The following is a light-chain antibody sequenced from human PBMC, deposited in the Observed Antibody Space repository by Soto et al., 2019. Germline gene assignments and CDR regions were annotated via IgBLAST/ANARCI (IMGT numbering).Light chain of an antibody. Sequence: EIVLTQSPATLSVSPGERATLSCRASQNVNTNLAWYQQKPGQAHRLLIYGASTRATGIPARFSGSGSGTDFTRTIISLKSEDFAVYSCQQYNNWPYTFGQGTELEIK. CDR3: QQYNNWPYT. CDR2: GAS. CDR1: QNVNTN. J-gene: IGKJ2*01. V-gene: IGKV3-15*01.